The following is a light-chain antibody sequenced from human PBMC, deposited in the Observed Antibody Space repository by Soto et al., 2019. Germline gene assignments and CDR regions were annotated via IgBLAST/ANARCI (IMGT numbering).Light chain of an antibody. Sequence: QSVLTQPPSASGTPGQRVTISCSGSSSNIGSNYVYWYQQLPGTAPTLLIYRNNQRPSGVPDRFSGSKSGTSASLAISGLRSEDEADYYCAAWDDSLSVLFGGGTKVTVL. CDR3: AAWDDSLSVL. CDR1: SSNIGSNY. J-gene: IGLJ2*01. CDR2: RNN. V-gene: IGLV1-47*01.